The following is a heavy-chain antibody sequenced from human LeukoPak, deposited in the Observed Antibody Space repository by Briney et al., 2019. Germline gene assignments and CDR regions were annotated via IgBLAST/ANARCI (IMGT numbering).Heavy chain of an antibody. J-gene: IGHJ6*02. CDR1: GYTFTSYG. V-gene: IGHV1-18*01. D-gene: IGHD3-9*01. CDR3: ARSGGRLRYFDWLKTQYDNYYYYGMDV. CDR2: ISAYNGNT. Sequence: ASVKVSCKASGYTFTSYGISWVRQAPGQGLEWMGWISAYNGNTNYAQKLQGRVTMTTDTSTSTAYMELRSLRSDDTAVYYCARSGGRLRYFDWLKTQYDNYYYYGMDVWGQGTTVTVSS.